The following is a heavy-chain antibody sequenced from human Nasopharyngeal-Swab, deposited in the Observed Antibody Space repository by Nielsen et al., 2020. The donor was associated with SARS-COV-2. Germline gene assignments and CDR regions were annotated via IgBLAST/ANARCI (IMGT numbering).Heavy chain of an antibody. V-gene: IGHV3-33*01. Sequence: GESLQISCAASGFTFSSYGMHWVRQAPGKGLEWVAVIWYDGSNKYYADSVKGRFTISRDNSKNTLYLQMNSLRAEDTAVYYCARERVAWIVVVVAGREFDPWGQGTLVTVSS. CDR1: GFTFSSYG. CDR3: ARERVAWIVVVVAGREFDP. CDR2: IWYDGSNK. J-gene: IGHJ5*02. D-gene: IGHD2-15*01.